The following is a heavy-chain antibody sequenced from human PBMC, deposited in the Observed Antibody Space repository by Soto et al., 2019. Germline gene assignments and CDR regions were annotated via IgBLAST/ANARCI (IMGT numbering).Heavy chain of an antibody. CDR3: TTAIVFVPAAIWIYDYGMDF. V-gene: IGHV3-15*04. D-gene: IGHD2-2*02. J-gene: IGHJ6*02. CDR2: IGSKDDGETT. CDR1: GFIFSKAW. Sequence: GGSLRLSCAASGFIFSKAWMYWVRQAPGKGLEWVGRIGSKDDGETTDYAATGKDRFTISRDDTKNMLYMQMNSLKLEDTALYYCTTAIVFVPAAIWIYDYGMDFWGQGTPVTVSS.